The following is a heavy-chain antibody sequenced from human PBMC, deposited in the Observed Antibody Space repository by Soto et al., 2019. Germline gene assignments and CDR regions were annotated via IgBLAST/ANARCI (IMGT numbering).Heavy chain of an antibody. J-gene: IGHJ5*02. V-gene: IGHV4-38-2*01. CDR1: GYSISSGYY. D-gene: IGHD6-19*01. CDR2: INHSGIT. CDR3: ARSIAVAGTGWFDP. Sequence: SETLSLTCAVSGYSISSGYYWGWIRQPPGKGPEWIGSINHSGITYYNPSPSLKSRVTISVDTSKKHFSLTLSSVTAADTAVYYCARSIAVAGTGWFDPWGQGTLVTAPQ.